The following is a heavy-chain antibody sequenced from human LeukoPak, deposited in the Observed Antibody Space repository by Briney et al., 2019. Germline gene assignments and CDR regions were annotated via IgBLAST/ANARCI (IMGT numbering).Heavy chain of an antibody. CDR1: GYSISSGHY. CDR2: IYHSGTT. CDR3: ARDRMFVDSVEY. Sequence: SETLSLTCVVSGYSISSGHYWSWIRQPPGKGLEWIGSIYHSGTTYYNPSLKSRVTVSLDTSENQFSLNLRSVTAADTAVYYCARDRMFVDSVEYWGQGTLVTVSS. V-gene: IGHV4-38-2*02. D-gene: IGHD3-10*02. J-gene: IGHJ4*02.